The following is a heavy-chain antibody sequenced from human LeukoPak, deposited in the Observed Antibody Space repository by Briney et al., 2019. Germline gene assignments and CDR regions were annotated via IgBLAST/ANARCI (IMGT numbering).Heavy chain of an antibody. Sequence: GGSLRLSCVASGNYWMHWVRQAPGKGLVWVSHINSDGSWTSYADSVKGRFTISKDNAKNTVYLQMNSLRAEDTAVYYCARVGGVMIVANPDYWGQGTLVTVSS. CDR2: INSDGSWT. CDR3: ARVGGVMIVANPDY. J-gene: IGHJ4*02. V-gene: IGHV3-74*01. D-gene: IGHD3-22*01. CDR1: GNYW.